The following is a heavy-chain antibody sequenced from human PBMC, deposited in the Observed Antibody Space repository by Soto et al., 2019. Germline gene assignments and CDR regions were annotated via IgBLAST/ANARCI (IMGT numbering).Heavy chain of an antibody. V-gene: IGHV3-23*01. J-gene: IGHJ6*02. D-gene: IGHD3-10*01. CDR2: ISGSGGST. CDR3: AGSSVRYYGMDV. CDR1: GFTFSSYA. Sequence: GGSLRLSCAASGFTFSSYAMSWVRQAPGKGLEWVSAISGSGGSTYYADSVKGRFTISRDNSKNTLYLQMNSLRAEDTAVYYCAGSSVRYYGMDVCGQGTTVTVYS.